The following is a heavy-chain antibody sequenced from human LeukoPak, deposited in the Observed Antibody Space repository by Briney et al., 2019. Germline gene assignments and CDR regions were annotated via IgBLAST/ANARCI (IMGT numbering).Heavy chain of an antibody. Sequence: GGSLRLSCAASGFTFNTYSMSWVRQAPGKGLEWVSSISTSSSYIYSADSVKGRFTISRDNAKNSLYLQMNSLRAEDTAVYYCAELGITMIGGVWGKGTTVTISS. V-gene: IGHV3-21*01. CDR3: AELGITMIGGV. J-gene: IGHJ6*04. CDR1: GFTFNTYS. CDR2: ISTSSSYI. D-gene: IGHD3-10*02.